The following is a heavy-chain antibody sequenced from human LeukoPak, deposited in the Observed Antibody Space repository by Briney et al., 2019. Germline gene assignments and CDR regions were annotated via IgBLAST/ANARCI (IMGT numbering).Heavy chain of an antibody. D-gene: IGHD6-13*01. CDR3: ARDLHSSKY. CDR2: IGSSSGYI. CDR1: GFTFSTYN. Sequence: GGSLRLSCAASGFTFSTYNMNWVRQAPGKGLEWVSSIGSSSGYIYYADSVKGRFTISRDNAKNSLYLQMNSLRAEDTAVYYCARDLHSSKYWGQGALVTVSS. V-gene: IGHV3-21*01. J-gene: IGHJ4*02.